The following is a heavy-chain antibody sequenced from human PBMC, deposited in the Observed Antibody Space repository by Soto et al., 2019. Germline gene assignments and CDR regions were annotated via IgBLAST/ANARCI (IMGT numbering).Heavy chain of an antibody. Sequence: GESLKISCAASGITFRLYWMHWVRQAPGKGLVWVSGINSDGDNTNYADSVKGRFTISRDNAKNTLYLQMNSLRAEDTAVYYCARIGSGIRAFDMWGQGTMVTVSS. CDR3: ARIGSGIRAFDM. CDR2: INSDGDNT. D-gene: IGHD3-10*01. V-gene: IGHV3-74*01. J-gene: IGHJ3*02. CDR1: GITFRLYW.